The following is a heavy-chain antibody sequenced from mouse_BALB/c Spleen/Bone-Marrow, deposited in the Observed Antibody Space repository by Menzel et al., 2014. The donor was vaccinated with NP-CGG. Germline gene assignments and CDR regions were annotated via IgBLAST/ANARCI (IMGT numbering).Heavy chain of an antibody. CDR1: GFNIKDTY. V-gene: IGHV14-3*02. CDR2: IDPANGNT. D-gene: IGHD1-1*01. Sequence: EVQLQQSGAELVKPGASVKLSCTASGFNIKDTYMPWVKQRPEQGLEWIGRIDPANGNTKYDPKFQGKATITADTSSNTAYLQLSSLTSEDTAVYCCASYYYGHYFDYWGQGTTLTVSS. J-gene: IGHJ2*01. CDR3: ASYYYGHYFDY.